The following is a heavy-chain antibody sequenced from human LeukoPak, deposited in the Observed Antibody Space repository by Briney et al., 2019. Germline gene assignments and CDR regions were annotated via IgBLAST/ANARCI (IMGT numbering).Heavy chain of an antibody. CDR3: ARDYDFWSDSSASFDI. CDR1: GGSISSYY. Sequence: SETLSLTCTVSGGSISSYYWSWIRQPPGKGLEWIGYIYYSGSTYYNPSLKSRVTISLDTSKNQFSLKLSSVTAADTAVYYCARDYDFWSDSSASFDIWGQGTMVTVSS. CDR2: IYYSGST. D-gene: IGHD3-3*01. V-gene: IGHV4-59*12. J-gene: IGHJ3*02.